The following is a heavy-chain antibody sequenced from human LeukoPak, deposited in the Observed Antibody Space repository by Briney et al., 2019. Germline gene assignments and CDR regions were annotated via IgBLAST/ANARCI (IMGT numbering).Heavy chain of an antibody. V-gene: IGHV3-7*03. Sequence: GGSLRLSCAASGFTLSVYWVSWVRQAPGKGLEWLANIKQDGSVNYNEESVKGRFTISRDNAKNSMHLQMSGLRAEDTAVYFCARYGHYYNMDVWGQGTTVTVSS. J-gene: IGHJ6*02. D-gene: IGHD4-17*01. CDR2: IKQDGSVN. CDR1: GFTLSVYW. CDR3: ARYGHYYNMDV.